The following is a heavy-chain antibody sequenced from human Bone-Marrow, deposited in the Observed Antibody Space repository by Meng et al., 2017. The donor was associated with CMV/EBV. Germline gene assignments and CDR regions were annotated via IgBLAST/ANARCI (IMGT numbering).Heavy chain of an antibody. CDR2: MNPNSGNT. V-gene: IGHV1-8*01. J-gene: IGHJ6*02. D-gene: IGHD7-27*01. CDR1: GYTFTSYD. Sequence: ASVKVSCKASGYTFTSYDINWVRQATGQGLEWMGWMNPNSGNTGYAQKFQGRVTMTRNTSIRTAYMQRSSLRSEDTAVYYCATNPVGNWDRYYYYYGMDVWGQGTTVTVSS. CDR3: ATNPVGNWDRYYYYYGMDV.